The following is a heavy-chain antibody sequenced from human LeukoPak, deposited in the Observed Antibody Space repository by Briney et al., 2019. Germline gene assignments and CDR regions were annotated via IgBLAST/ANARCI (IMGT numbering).Heavy chain of an antibody. Sequence: ASVSVSCMASGYTFTSYGISWGRHAPGQGLEWRGWISAYNGNTNYAQTLQGRVTMTTDTSTSTAYMELRSLRSDDTAVYYCARGLPPYYYGSGSWGQGTLVTVSS. J-gene: IGHJ4*02. D-gene: IGHD3-10*01. CDR3: ARGLPPYYYGSGS. V-gene: IGHV1-18*01. CDR1: GYTFTSYG. CDR2: ISAYNGNT.